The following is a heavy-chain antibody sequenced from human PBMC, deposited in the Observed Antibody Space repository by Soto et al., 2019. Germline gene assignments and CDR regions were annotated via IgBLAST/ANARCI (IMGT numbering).Heavy chain of an antibody. CDR3: ARGLALADYYGMEV. CDR2: INPILGIT. J-gene: IGHJ6*02. CDR1: GGTFSTDV. D-gene: IGHD6-19*01. V-gene: IGHV1-69*04. Sequence: QVQLVQSGPEVKKPGSSVKVSSKVSGGTFSTDVINWVRHVPGQGLEWMAKINPILGITNSAQKFQGRATITADKSTNTAYMELSSLVSKDTAVYYCARGLALADYYGMEVWGQGTRVTVSS.